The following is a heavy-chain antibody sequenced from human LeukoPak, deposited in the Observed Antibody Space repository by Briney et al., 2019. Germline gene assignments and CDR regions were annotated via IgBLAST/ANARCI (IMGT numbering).Heavy chain of an antibody. CDR2: ISPGGSGI. D-gene: IGHD3-16*01. V-gene: IGHV5-51*01. CDR1: GYSFTNFW. J-gene: IGHJ5*02. Sequence: GESLKISCKGSGYSFTNFWIGWVRQMPGKGLEWMGVISPGGSGIRYSPSFQGQVTISVDKSISTAYLQWSSLKASDSAMYYCAAGGASAPWGQGTLVTVSS. CDR3: AAGGASAP.